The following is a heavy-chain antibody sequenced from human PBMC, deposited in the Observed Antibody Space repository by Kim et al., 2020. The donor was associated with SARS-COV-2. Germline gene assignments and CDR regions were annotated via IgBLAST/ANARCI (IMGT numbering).Heavy chain of an antibody. CDR3: AKRMDV. Sequence: ASGYNAYYTDSVTGRFTTSRDNSRNTVYLQMNSLRAEDTAVYYCAKRMDVWGKGTTVIVSS. CDR2: ASGYNA. V-gene: IGHV3-23*01. J-gene: IGHJ6*03.